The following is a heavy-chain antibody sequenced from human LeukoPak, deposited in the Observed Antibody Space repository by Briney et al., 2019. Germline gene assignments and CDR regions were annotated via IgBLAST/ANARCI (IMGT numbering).Heavy chain of an antibody. CDR2: ISAYNGNT. CDR1: GYTFTSYG. D-gene: IGHD6-19*01. Sequence: GASVTVSCTASGYTFTSYGISWVRQAPGQGLEWMGWISAYNGNTNYAQKLQGRVTMTTDTSTSTAYMELRSLRSDDTAVYYCARYLYSSGWYLGWFDPWGQGTLVTVSS. V-gene: IGHV1-18*01. J-gene: IGHJ5*02. CDR3: ARYLYSSGWYLGWFDP.